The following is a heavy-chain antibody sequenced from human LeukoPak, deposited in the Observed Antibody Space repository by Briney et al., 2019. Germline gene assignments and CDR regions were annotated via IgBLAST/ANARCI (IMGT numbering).Heavy chain of an antibody. CDR2: ISDNNGNT. J-gene: IGHJ6*02. V-gene: IGHV1-18*01. CDR1: GFTFTRYS. D-gene: IGHD2-8*01. CDR3: ARVVRSDSFDYDYYYAMDV. Sequence: ASVKLSCKASGFTFTRYSITWVRQAPGKGHEWMGWISDNNGNTNYAQKYQGRVTMTTDTSTRTAYMELRSLRSDDTAVYYCARVVRSDSFDYDYYYAMDVWGQGTTVTVSS.